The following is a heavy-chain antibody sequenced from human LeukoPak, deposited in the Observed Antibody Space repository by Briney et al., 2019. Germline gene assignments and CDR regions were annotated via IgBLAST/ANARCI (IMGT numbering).Heavy chain of an antibody. Sequence: SETLSLTCTVSGGSISSYYWSWIRQPPGKGLEWIGYIYYNGSTNYNPSLKSRVTISVDTSKNQFSLKLSSVTAADTAVYYCARDRLWFGSWGQGTLVTVSS. CDR2: IYYNGST. J-gene: IGHJ4*02. CDR1: GGSISSYY. D-gene: IGHD3-10*01. CDR3: ARDRLWFGS. V-gene: IGHV4-59*01.